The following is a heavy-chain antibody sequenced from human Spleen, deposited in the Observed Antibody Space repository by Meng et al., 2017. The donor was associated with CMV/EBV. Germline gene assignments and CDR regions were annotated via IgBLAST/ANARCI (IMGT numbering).Heavy chain of an antibody. D-gene: IGHD2-21*01. CDR1: GSTVTDYT. Sequence: PGSTVTDYTIRWVLQAPGQRLEWMGWINPKSVGTHYTQKFQDRVTMTRDTSISTAYMELSRLRSDDTAVYYCARGGAYCGGDRYPRPWGQGTLVTV. J-gene: IGHJ5*02. CDR2: INPKSVGT. V-gene: IGHV1-2*02. CDR3: ARGGAYCGGDRYPRP.